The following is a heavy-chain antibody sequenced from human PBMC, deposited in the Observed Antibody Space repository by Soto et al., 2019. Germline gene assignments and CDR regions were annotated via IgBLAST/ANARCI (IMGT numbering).Heavy chain of an antibody. CDR1: GGSIRSSSYY. CDR3: ARQIYDSSGYYYAY. Sequence: QMQLQESGPGLVKPSATLSLTCTVSGGSIRSSSYYWGWIRQPPGQGLEWLGTIYSLGNTYYNPSLKSRVTISVDKSKSQWCLKLSSVTAPDTAVYYCARQIYDSSGYYYAYWGQGTLVTVSS. D-gene: IGHD3-22*01. J-gene: IGHJ4*02. CDR2: IYSLGNT. V-gene: IGHV4-39*01.